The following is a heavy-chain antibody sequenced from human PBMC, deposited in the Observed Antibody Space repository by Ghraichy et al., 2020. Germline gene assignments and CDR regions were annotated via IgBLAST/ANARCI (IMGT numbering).Heavy chain of an antibody. CDR3: ARGGNGDHYYYYGLDV. D-gene: IGHD3-16*01. CDR1: GGSIRSESYY. V-gene: IGHV4-39*01. Sequence: ESLNISCTVSGGSIRSESYYWDWIRQSRGKGLEWIGSIHHSGTVYYNPSLKNRVTISVDTSKDQFSLELTSVTAADTAVYYCARGGNGDHYYYYGLDVWGQGTTFIVSS. CDR2: IHHSGTV. J-gene: IGHJ6*02.